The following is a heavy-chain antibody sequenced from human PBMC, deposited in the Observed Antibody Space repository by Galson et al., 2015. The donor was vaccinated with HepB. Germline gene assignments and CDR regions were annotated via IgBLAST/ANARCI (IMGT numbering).Heavy chain of an antibody. V-gene: IGHV3-20*04. Sequence: SLRLSCAVSGFTLDDYGMSWVRQAPGEGLEWVAGSNWNGGNTGYADSVQGRFIISRDNSQNTLFLQMNSLRADDTAIYFCAKVFPEKTDGWYRQALYYFDSWGQGTRVTVSS. D-gene: IGHD6-19*01. CDR2: SNWNGGNT. CDR1: GFTLDDYG. J-gene: IGHJ4*02. CDR3: AKVFPEKTDGWYRQALYYFDS.